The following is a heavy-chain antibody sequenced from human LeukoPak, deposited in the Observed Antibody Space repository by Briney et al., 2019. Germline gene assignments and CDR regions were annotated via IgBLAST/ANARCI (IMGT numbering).Heavy chain of an antibody. V-gene: IGHV1-46*01. D-gene: IGHD4-17*01. CDR3: ARALQNTVSYYYYGMDV. CDR1: GYTFTSYY. CDR2: INPSGGST. Sequence: ASVKVSCKASGYTFTSYYMHWVRQAPGQGLEWMGIINPSGGSTSYAQKFQGRVTMTRDTSTSTVYMELSSLRSEDTAVYYCARALQNTVSYYYYGMDVWGQGTLVTVSS. J-gene: IGHJ6*02.